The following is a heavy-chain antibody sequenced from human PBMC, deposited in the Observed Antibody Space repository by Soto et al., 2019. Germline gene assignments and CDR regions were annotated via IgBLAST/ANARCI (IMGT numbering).Heavy chain of an antibody. CDR3: ARVGMASW. CDR1: GGSVSSGSYY. J-gene: IGHJ4*02. D-gene: IGHD1-20*01. Sequence: PSETLSLTCTVSGGSVSSGSYYWPWIRQPPGKGLEWIGYIYYSGSTNYNPSLKSRVTISVDTSKNQFSLNMSSVTAADTAVYYCARVGMASWWGQGTLVTVSS. V-gene: IGHV4-61*01. CDR2: IYYSGST.